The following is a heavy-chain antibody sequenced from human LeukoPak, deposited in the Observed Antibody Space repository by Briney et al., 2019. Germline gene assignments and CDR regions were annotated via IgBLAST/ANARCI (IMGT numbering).Heavy chain of an antibody. CDR2: IKQDGSEK. Sequence: HPGGSLRLSCAASGFTFSSYWMSWVRQAPGKGLEWVANIKQDGSEKYYVDSVKGRFTISRDNAKNSLYLQMNSLRAEDTAVYYCARGLGTGCSYGNLDYWGQGTLVTVSS. J-gene: IGHJ4*02. V-gene: IGHV3-7*01. D-gene: IGHD5-18*01. CDR1: GFTFSSYW. CDR3: ARGLGTGCSYGNLDY.